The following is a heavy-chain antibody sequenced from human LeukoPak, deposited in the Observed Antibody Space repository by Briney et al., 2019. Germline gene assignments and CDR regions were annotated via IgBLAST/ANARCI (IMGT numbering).Heavy chain of an antibody. V-gene: IGHV3-53*01. D-gene: IGHD6-13*01. Sequence: GGSLRLSCAASGFTVSSNYMSWVRQAPGKGLEWVSVIYSGGSTYYADSMKGRFTISRDNSKNTLYLQMNSLRAEDTAVYYCASGDSREPTPYYYYYGMDVWGQGTTVTVSS. CDR2: IYSGGST. J-gene: IGHJ6*02. CDR3: ASGDSREPTPYYYYYGMDV. CDR1: GFTVSSNY.